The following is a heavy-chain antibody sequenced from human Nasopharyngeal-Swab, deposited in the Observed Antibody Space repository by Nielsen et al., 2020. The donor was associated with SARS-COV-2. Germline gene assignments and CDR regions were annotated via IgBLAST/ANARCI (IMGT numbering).Heavy chain of an antibody. CDR3: ARVGVWNYETAFDI. CDR2: FDPEDGET. Sequence: ASVKVSCKVSGYTLTELSMHWVRQAPGKGLEWMGGFDPEDGETIYAQKFQGRVTMTEDTSTDTAYMELSSLRSDDTAVYYCARVGVWNYETAFDIWGQGTMVTVSS. D-gene: IGHD1-7*01. V-gene: IGHV1-24*01. CDR1: GYTLTELS. J-gene: IGHJ3*02.